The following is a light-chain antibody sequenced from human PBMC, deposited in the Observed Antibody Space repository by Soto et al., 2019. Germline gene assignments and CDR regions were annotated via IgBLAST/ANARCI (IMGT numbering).Light chain of an antibody. CDR2: DVT. Sequence: QSSLTQPASVSGSPGQSITISCAGTSGDIGGYNYVSWYQQHPGRAPKLMIYDVTNRPSGISNRFSGSKSGNTASLTISGLQAEDEADYYCSSYTSSYTDVFGGGTQLTVL. CDR3: SSYTSSYTDV. CDR1: SGDIGGYNY. V-gene: IGLV2-14*03. J-gene: IGLJ7*01.